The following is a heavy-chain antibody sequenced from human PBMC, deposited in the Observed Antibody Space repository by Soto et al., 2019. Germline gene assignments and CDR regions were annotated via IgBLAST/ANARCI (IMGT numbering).Heavy chain of an antibody. Sequence: GGSLRLSCEVSGFTFSMYSMSWVRQRPGKGLEWVAKIPQDRVDGHYADSVKGRFTISRDNGKNSLYLQVNNLRAEDTAVYYCARDRVILPPHDFFYGEGVWG. D-gene: IGHD2-21*01. V-gene: IGHV3-7*03. CDR3: ARDRVILPPHDFFYGEGV. CDR2: IPQDRVDG. J-gene: IGHJ6*02. CDR1: GFTFSMYS.